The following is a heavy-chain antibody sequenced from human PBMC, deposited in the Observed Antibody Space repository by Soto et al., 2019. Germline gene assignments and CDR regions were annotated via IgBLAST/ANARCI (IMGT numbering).Heavy chain of an antibody. D-gene: IGHD6-19*01. J-gene: IGHJ4*02. Sequence: GGSLRLSCAASGFTFDDYAMHWVRQAPGKGLEWVSGISWNSGSIGYADSVKGRFTISRDNAKNSLYLQMNSLRAEDTALYYCEKVLRGRWLVQGPFDYWGQGTLVTVSS. CDR1: GFTFDDYA. CDR2: ISWNSGSI. CDR3: EKVLRGRWLVQGPFDY. V-gene: IGHV3-9*01.